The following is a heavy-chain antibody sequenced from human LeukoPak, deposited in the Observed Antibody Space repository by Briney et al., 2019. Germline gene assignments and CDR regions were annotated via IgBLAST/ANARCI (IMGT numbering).Heavy chain of an antibody. J-gene: IGHJ5*02. CDR2: INPNSGGT. Sequence: ASVKISCKASGYTFTDYYIHWVRQAPGQGLEWMGWINPNSGGTNYAQKFQGRVTMTRDTSISTAYMELSSLRSDDTAVYHCARYVLAAGLFDPWGQGTLVTVSS. D-gene: IGHD6-13*01. V-gene: IGHV1-2*02. CDR1: GYTFTDYY. CDR3: ARYVLAAGLFDP.